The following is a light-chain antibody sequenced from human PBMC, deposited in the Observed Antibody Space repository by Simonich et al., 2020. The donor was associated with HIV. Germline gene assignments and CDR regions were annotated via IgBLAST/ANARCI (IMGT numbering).Light chain of an antibody. J-gene: IGKJ1*01. Sequence: DIVMTQSPDSLAVSLGERATINCKSSQSVLYSSNNKNYLAWYQKKPGQHPKLLMDWASTRESGVPDRFSGSGSGTDFTLTISSLQAEDVAVYYCQQYYSIPWTFGQGTKVEIK. CDR1: QSVLYSSNNKNY. CDR3: QQYYSIPWT. V-gene: IGKV4-1*01. CDR2: WAS.